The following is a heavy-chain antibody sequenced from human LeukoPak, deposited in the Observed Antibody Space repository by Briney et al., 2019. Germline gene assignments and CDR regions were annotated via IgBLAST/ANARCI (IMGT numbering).Heavy chain of an antibody. CDR2: ISSSSSYT. J-gene: IGHJ4*02. CDR1: GFTFSDYY. Sequence: GGSLRLSCAASGFTFSDYYMSWIRQAPGKGLEWVSYISSSSSYTNYADSVKGRFTISRDNAKNSLYLQMNSLRAEDTAVYYCARDPRYGSGANDYWGQGTLVTVPS. CDR3: ARDPRYGSGANDY. D-gene: IGHD3-10*01. V-gene: IGHV3-11*06.